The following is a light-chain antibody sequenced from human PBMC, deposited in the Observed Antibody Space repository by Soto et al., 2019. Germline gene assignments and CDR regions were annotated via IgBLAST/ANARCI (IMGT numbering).Light chain of an antibody. CDR3: DQRSIGPLYT. V-gene: IGKV3-11*01. CDR1: QSVSDY. J-gene: IGKJ2*01. Sequence: EIVLTQAPATLSLSPGGRATLYCRASQSVSDYLAWYQQKPGQAPRLLIYGSSNRATGIPASFSGSGFGTDFTLTISSLDPEDFAVYSCDQRSIGPLYTVAQGTNLDIK. CDR2: GSS.